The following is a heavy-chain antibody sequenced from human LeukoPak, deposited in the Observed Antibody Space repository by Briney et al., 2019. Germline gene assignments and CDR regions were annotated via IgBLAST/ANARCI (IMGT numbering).Heavy chain of an antibody. D-gene: IGHD3-10*01. Sequence: GGSLRLSCAASGFTFSNYWMHWVRQAPGKGLVWVSRINSDGRSTNYADSVKGRFTISRDNAKNTLYLQMNSLRAEDSALYYCARFGDYGEYWGQGTLVTVSS. CDR2: INSDGRST. CDR3: ARFGDYGEY. J-gene: IGHJ4*02. V-gene: IGHV3-74*01. CDR1: GFTFSNYW.